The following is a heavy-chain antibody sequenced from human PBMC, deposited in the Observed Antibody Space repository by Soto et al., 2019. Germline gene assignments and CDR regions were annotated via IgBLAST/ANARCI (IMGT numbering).Heavy chain of an antibody. J-gene: IGHJ4*02. CDR1: GGSISSGDYY. Sequence: SETLSLTCTVFGGSISSGDYYWSWIRQPPGKGLEWIGYIYYSGSTYYNPPLKSRVTVSLDTSKNQFSLKLSSVTAADTAVYFCANVDTAGYYFDSWGQGTLVTVSS. D-gene: IGHD5-18*01. CDR3: ANVDTAGYYFDS. V-gene: IGHV4-30-4*01. CDR2: IYYSGST.